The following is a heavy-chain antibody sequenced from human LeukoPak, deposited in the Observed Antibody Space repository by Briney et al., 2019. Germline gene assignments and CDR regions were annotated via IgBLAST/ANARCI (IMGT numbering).Heavy chain of an antibody. CDR3: ARRGSWGEPRPFDY. CDR1: GASISTGYYY. V-gene: IGHV4-30-4*08. J-gene: IGHJ4*01. Sequence: SETLPLTCTVSGASISTGYYYWSWIRQPPEKGLEWVGYISSSGSTYYNPSLKSRVSISIYTSRNQFSLKMSSVTAADTAVYYCARRGSWGEPRPFDYWGQGSLVTVSS. D-gene: IGHD3-16*01. CDR2: ISSSGST.